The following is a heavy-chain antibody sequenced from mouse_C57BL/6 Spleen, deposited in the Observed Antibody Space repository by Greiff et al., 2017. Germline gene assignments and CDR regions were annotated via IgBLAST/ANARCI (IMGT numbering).Heavy chain of an antibody. CDR3: ANSPWFAY. V-gene: IGHV1-50*01. CDR1: GYTFTSYW. D-gene: IGHD3-1*01. CDR2: IDPSDSYT. J-gene: IGHJ3*01. Sequence: QVQLQQPGAELVKPGASVKLSCKASGYTFTSYWMQWVKQRPGQGLEWIGEIDPSDSYTNYNQQFKGKATLTVDTSSSTAYMQLSSLTSEDSAVYYCANSPWFAYWGQGTLVTVSA.